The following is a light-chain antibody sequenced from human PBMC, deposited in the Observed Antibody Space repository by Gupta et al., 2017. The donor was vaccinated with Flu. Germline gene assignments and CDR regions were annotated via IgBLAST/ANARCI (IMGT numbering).Light chain of an antibody. V-gene: IGKV1-33*01. CDR1: QDISNY. Sequence: DIRVTQSPSSLSASVGERVTITCQASQDISNYLNWYQKKPGKAPQLLIYDASTLEGGVPSRFSGSGSWTYFTCTIINLQPEDVATYYCQQYDTLQVFGQGTRLDI. CDR2: DAS. J-gene: IGKJ5*01. CDR3: QQYDTLQV.